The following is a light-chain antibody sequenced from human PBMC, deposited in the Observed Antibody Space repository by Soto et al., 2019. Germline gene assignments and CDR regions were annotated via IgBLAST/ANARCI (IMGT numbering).Light chain of an antibody. CDR2: GAS. V-gene: IGKV3-15*01. CDR3: QQYNNWPLT. J-gene: IGKJ4*01. CDR1: QSVSSN. Sequence: EIVMTQSPATLSVSPGERANLSCRGSQSVSSNLAWYQQKPGQAPRLLIYGASTRATGIPARFSGSGSGTEFTLTISSLQSEDFAVYYCQQYNNWPLTFGGGTKVEIK.